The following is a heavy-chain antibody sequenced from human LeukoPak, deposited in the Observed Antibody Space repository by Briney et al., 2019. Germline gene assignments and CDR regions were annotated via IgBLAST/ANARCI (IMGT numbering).Heavy chain of an antibody. CDR2: ISSSSSYI. CDR1: GFTFSDYY. CDR3: ARVERPYYYDSSGSHYYMDV. J-gene: IGHJ6*03. D-gene: IGHD3-22*01. V-gene: IGHV3-11*06. Sequence: GGSLRLSCAASGFTFSDYYMSWIRQAPGKGLEWVSSISSSSSYIYYADSVKGRFTISRDNSKNTLYLQMNSLRAEDTAVYYCARVERPYYYDSSGSHYYMDVWGKGTTVTISS.